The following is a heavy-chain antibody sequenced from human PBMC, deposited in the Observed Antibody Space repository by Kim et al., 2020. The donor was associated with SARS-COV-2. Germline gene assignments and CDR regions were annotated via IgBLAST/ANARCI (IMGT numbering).Heavy chain of an antibody. D-gene: IGHD1-1*01. Sequence: AQKFQGRVTITADASTSTAYMGLSSLGSEDTAVYYCARANWNFVNYFDYWGQGTLVTVSS. J-gene: IGHJ4*02. CDR3: ARANWNFVNYFDY. V-gene: IGHV1-69*01.